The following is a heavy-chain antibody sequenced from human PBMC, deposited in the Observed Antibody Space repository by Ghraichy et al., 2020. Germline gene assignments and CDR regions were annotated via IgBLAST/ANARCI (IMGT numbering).Heavy chain of an antibody. CDR2: IYYSGST. J-gene: IGHJ4*02. Sequence: SETLSLTCTVSGGSISSGGYYWSWIRQHPGKGLEWIGYIYYSGSTYYNPSLKSRVTISVDTSKNQFSLKLSSVTAADTAVYYCARAYGDYVLPGYFDYWGQGTLVTVSS. D-gene: IGHD4-17*01. CDR3: ARAYGDYVLPGYFDY. CDR1: GGSISSGGYY. V-gene: IGHV4-31*03.